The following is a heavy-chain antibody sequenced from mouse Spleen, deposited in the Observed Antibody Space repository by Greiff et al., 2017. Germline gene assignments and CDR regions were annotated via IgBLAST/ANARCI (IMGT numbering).Heavy chain of an antibody. CDR2: INPSTGGT. CDR3: ARPFTTVVAHAMDY. V-gene: IGHV1-42*01. CDR1: GYSFTGYY. D-gene: IGHD1-1*01. Sequence: SGYSFTGYYMNWVKQSPEKSLEWFGEINPSTGGTTYNQKFKAKATLTVDKSSSTAYMQLKSLTSEDSAVYYCARPFTTVVAHAMDYWGQGTSVTVSS. J-gene: IGHJ4*01.